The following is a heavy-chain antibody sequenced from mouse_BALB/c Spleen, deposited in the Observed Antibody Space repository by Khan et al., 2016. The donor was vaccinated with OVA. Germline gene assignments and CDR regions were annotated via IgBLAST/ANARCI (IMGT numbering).Heavy chain of an antibody. J-gene: IGHJ1*01. CDR2: INPNNGDT. V-gene: IGHV1-26*01. Sequence: EVQLQQSGPELVKPGASVKMSCKASGYTFTDYYMKWMKQSHGKSLEWIGDINPNNGDTFYHQKFKDKATLTVDKSSSTAYMQLNSLTSEDSAVYYGARGLFDVWGAGTTVTVSS. CDR3: ARGLFDV. CDR1: GYTFTDYY.